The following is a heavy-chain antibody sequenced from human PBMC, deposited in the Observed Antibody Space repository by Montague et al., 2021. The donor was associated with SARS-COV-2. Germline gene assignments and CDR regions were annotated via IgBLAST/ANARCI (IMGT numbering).Heavy chain of an antibody. CDR2: ISYDGSNK. V-gene: IGHV3-30*04. CDR1: GFTFSSYA. J-gene: IGHJ4*02. CDR3: AAEMATISAPLDY. Sequence: SLRLSCAASGFTFSSYAMHWVRQAPGKGLEWVAVISYDGSNKYYADSVKGRFTISRDNSKNTLCLQMNSLRAEDTAVYHCAAEMATISAPLDYWGQGTLVTVSS. D-gene: IGHD5-24*01.